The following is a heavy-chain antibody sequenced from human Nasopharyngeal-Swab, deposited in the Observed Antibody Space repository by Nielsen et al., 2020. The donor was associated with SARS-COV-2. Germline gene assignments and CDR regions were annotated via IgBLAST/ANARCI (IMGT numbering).Heavy chain of an antibody. J-gene: IGHJ4*02. V-gene: IGHV3-23*01. Sequence: GESLKISCAASGFTFSSYAISWVRQAPGKGLEWVSAISGSGGSTYYADSVKGRFTISRDNSKNTLYLQMNSLRAEDTAVYYCAKDWGYCSGGSCLPVYWGQGTLVTVSS. CDR3: AKDWGYCSGGSCLPVY. CDR1: GFTFSSYA. CDR2: ISGSGGST. D-gene: IGHD2-15*01.